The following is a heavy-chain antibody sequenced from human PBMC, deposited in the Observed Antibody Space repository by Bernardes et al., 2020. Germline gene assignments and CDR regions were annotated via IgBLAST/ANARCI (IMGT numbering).Heavy chain of an antibody. D-gene: IGHD3-16*02. V-gene: IGHV3-23*01. CDR2: VTGSGVIT. CDR1: GFTFSNSV. J-gene: IGHJ3*02. CDR3: ANRLSQAFDI. Sequence: GGSLRLSCAASGFTFSNSVMSWVRQAPGKGLEWVSTVTGSGVITYYADSVKGRFTISRDNSKNTLYLQMNSLRAEDTAVYYCANRLSQAFDIWGQGTMVTVSS.